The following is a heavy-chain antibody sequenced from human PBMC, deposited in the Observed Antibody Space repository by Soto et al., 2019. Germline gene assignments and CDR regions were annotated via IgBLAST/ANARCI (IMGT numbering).Heavy chain of an antibody. V-gene: IGHV1-2*02. CDR3: ARDLAKGGGSAGFDY. Sequence: QVQLVQSGAEVKKPWPQWNAPSRAPGSTSPSTYWPWFGRPPGKGLGWMGWINPKSGGTMYPQKFQGRVTMTWDTSISTAYMALTRLRSDDTAVYYCARDLAKGGGSAGFDYWGQGTLVTVSS. CDR2: INPKSGGT. CDR1: GSTSPST. D-gene: IGHD1-26*01. J-gene: IGHJ4*02.